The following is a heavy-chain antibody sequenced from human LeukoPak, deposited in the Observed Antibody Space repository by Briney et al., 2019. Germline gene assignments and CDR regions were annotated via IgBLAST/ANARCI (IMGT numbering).Heavy chain of an antibody. D-gene: IGHD3/OR15-3a*01. V-gene: IGHV1-18*01. Sequence: GASVKVSCKTSGYTFSKYGISWVRQAPGQGLEWMGWISASDGNTDYEEKFQGRVTMTKDTITNTVYMELTNLRSDDTAVYYRARDLLDFWTAPTYLDYWGQGTLVTVSS. CDR2: ISASDGNT. CDR3: ARDLLDFWTAPTYLDY. J-gene: IGHJ4*02. CDR1: GYTFSKYG.